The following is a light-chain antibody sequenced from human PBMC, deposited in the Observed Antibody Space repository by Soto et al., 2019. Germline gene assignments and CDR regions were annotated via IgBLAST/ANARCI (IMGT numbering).Light chain of an antibody. Sequence: EIVLTQSPATLSLSPGERATVSCRASQSVSRYLAWFQQKPGQAPRLLIYGASNGATGIPARFSGSGSGTDFTLTISSLEPEDFAIYYCQQRSGWPRTFGQGTKVEIK. J-gene: IGKJ1*01. V-gene: IGKV3-11*01. CDR1: QSVSRY. CDR2: GAS. CDR3: QQRSGWPRT.